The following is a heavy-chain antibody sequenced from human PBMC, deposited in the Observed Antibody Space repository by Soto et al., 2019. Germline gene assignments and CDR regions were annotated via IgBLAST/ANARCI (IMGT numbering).Heavy chain of an antibody. CDR1: GGSFSGYY. Sequence: QVQLQQWGAGLLKPSETLSLTCAVYGGSFSGYYWSWIRQPPGKGLEWIGEINNSGSANYNPSLKSRVTISVDTSKDQFSLKLTSVTAADTAVYYCARVFEGGSGSPHMDVWGQGTTVTVSS. CDR2: INNSGSA. D-gene: IGHD3-10*01. CDR3: ARVFEGGSGSPHMDV. V-gene: IGHV4-34*01. J-gene: IGHJ6*02.